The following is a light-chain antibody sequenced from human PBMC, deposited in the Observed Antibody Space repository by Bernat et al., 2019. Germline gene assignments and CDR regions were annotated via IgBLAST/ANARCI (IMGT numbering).Light chain of an antibody. CDR3: SSLTTSTTLV. CDR1: SSDVGVYNY. J-gene: IGLJ2*01. CDR2: AVS. Sequence: QSALTQPASVSGSPGQSITISCTGTSSDVGVYNYVSWYQQHPGKAPRLMIYAVSSRPSGVSNRVSGSKSGNTASLTISGLQPEDEADYYCSSLTTSTTLVFGGGTKLTVL. V-gene: IGLV2-14*03.